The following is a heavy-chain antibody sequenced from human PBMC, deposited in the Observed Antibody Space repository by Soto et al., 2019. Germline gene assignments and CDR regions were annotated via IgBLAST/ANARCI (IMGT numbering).Heavy chain of an antibody. J-gene: IGHJ4*02. Sequence: GGSLRLSCAASGFTFSSYGMHWVRQAPGKGLEWVAVIWYDGSNKYYADSVKGRFTISRDNSKNTLYLQMNSLRAEDTAVYYCARSRLIKGWAHHLGPYYFDYWGQGTLVTVSS. CDR2: IWYDGSNK. D-gene: IGHD3-16*01. CDR1: GFTFSSYG. CDR3: ARSRLIKGWAHHLGPYYFDY. V-gene: IGHV3-33*01.